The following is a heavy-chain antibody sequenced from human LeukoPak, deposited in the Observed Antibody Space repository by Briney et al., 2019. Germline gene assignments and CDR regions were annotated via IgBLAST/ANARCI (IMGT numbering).Heavy chain of an antibody. CDR1: GFTFSDYY. D-gene: IGHD3-22*01. J-gene: IGHJ3*02. CDR3: ARDFVTGYDSSGYYLPTGAFDI. CDR2: IYSGGST. V-gene: IGHV3-53*01. Sequence: GGSLRLSCAASGFTFSDYYMSWIRQAPGKGLEWVSVIYSGGSTYYADSVKGRFTISRDNSKNTLYLQMNSLRAEDTAVYYCARDFVTGYDSSGYYLPTGAFDIWGQGTMVTVSS.